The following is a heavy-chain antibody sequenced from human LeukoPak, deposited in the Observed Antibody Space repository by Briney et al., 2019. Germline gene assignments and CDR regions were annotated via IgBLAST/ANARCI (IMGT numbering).Heavy chain of an antibody. CDR3: AKGYSGYVGIDY. D-gene: IGHD5-12*01. V-gene: IGHV3-30*02. CDR2: IRYDGSNK. CDR1: GFTFSSYG. Sequence: GGSLRLSCAASGFTFSSYGMHWVRQAPGKGLEWVAFIRYDGSNKYYADSVKGRFTIFRDNSKNTLYLQMNSLRAEDTAVYYCAKGYSGYVGIDYWGQGTLVTVSS. J-gene: IGHJ4*02.